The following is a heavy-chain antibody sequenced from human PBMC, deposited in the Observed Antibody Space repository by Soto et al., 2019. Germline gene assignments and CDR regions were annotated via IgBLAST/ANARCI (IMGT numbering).Heavy chain of an antibody. Sequence: SETLSLTCTVSGGSISGYYWSWIRQPPGKGLEWIAYIYYSGSSNSNPSLKSRVTISVDTSKNQFSLKLSSVTAADTAVYYCARRYGYSFDYWGQGTLVTVSS. V-gene: IGHV4-59*08. J-gene: IGHJ4*02. CDR1: GGSISGYY. D-gene: IGHD1-1*01. CDR3: ARRYGYSFDY. CDR2: IYYSGSS.